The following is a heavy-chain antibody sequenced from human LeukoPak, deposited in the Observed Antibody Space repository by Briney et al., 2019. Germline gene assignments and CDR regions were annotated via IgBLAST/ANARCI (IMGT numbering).Heavy chain of an antibody. CDR2: ISSSSSYT. CDR3: ATLAGSGWYFDY. J-gene: IGHJ4*02. Sequence: GGSLRLSCAATGFTFSDYYMSWIRQAPGKGLEWVSYISSSSSYTNYADSVKGRFTISRDNAKNSLYLQMNSLRAEDTAVYYCATLAGSGWYFDYWGQGALVTVSS. CDR1: GFTFSDYY. V-gene: IGHV3-11*03. D-gene: IGHD6-19*01.